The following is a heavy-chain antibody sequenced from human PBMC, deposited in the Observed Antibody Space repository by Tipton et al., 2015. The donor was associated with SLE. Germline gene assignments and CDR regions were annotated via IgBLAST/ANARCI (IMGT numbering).Heavy chain of an antibody. CDR3: ARDRSRSGSDVFDY. CDR2: ISAYNGNT. CDR1: GYTFRGYY. V-gene: IGHV1-18*04. Sequence: QLVQSGAKVKKPGASVKVSCKASGYTFRGYYIHWVRQAPGRGLEWMGWISAYNGNTNYAQKLQGRVTMTTDTSTSTVYVELSSLRFDDTAVYYCARDRSRSGSDVFDYWGHGSLVTVSS. J-gene: IGHJ4*01. D-gene: IGHD1-26*01.